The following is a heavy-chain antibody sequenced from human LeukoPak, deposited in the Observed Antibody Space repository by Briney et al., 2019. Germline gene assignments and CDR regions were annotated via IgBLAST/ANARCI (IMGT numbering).Heavy chain of an antibody. CDR2: IYYSGST. Sequence: SQTLSLTCTVSGGSISSSSYYWGWIRQPPGKGLEWIGRIYYSGSTYYNPSLKSRVTISVDTSKNQFSLKLSSVTAADTAVYYCARAPGHFWSGPNWFDPWGQGTLVTISS. J-gene: IGHJ5*02. V-gene: IGHV4-39*07. CDR3: ARAPGHFWSGPNWFDP. CDR1: GGSISSSSYY. D-gene: IGHD3-3*01.